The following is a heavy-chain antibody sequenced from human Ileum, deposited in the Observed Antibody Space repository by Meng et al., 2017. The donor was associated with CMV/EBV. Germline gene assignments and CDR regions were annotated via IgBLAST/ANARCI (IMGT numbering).Heavy chain of an antibody. CDR1: GGSVNNYY. D-gene: IGHD1-26*01. J-gene: IGHJ4*02. CDR2: FYSSDTY. Sequence: VQLQEWGPGLVTPSETLSLTCTVSGGSVNNYYWSWIRQSAGKGLEWIGRFYSSDTYNYHPSLDSRVTMSLDTSKNQFSLNLRSVTAADTATYYCARGPGASTREGFDYWGLGTLVTVSS. V-gene: IGHV4-4*07. CDR3: ARGPGASTREGFDY.